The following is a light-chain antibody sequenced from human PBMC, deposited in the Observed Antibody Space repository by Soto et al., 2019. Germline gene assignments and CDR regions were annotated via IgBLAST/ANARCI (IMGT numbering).Light chain of an antibody. V-gene: IGLV2-11*01. CDR1: SSDVGGYNY. Sequence: QSVLTQPRSVSGSPGQSVTISCTGTSSDVGGYNYVSWYQQYPGKAPKLMIYDVSKRPSGVPDRFSGSKSGNTASLTISGLQAEDEADYHCCSYAGTSWVFVGGTKVTVL. CDR3: CSYAGTSWV. J-gene: IGLJ3*02. CDR2: DVS.